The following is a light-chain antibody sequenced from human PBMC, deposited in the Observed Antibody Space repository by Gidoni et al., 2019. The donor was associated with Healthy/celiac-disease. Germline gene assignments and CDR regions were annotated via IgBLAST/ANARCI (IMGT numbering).Light chain of an antibody. V-gene: IGKV1-39*01. CDR2: AAS. CDR3: QQSYSTPPT. Sequence: DSQMTQSPSSLSASVGDRVTITCRASQSISSYLNWYQQKPGKAPKLLIYAASSLQSGVPSRFSGIRSGTDFTLTLSSLQPEDFATYYCQQSYSTPPTFAQGAKVGIK. J-gene: IGKJ1*01. CDR1: QSISSY.